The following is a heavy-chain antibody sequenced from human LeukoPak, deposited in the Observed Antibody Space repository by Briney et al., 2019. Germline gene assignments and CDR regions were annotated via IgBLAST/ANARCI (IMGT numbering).Heavy chain of an antibody. CDR1: GFTFSDYY. CDR3: ARELFYSYGMDV. J-gene: IGHJ6*02. CDR2: ISSSNTYT. D-gene: IGHD3-3*01. Sequence: GGSLRLSCAASGFTFSDYYMSWIRQAPGKGLEWVSYISSSNTYTNYEDSVKGRFTVSRDNAKNLMYQQMNSLRAEDTAVYYCARELFYSYGMDVWGQGTTVTVSS. V-gene: IGHV3-11*06.